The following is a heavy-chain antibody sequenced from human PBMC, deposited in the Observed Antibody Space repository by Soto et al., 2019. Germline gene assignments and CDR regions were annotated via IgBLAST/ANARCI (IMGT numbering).Heavy chain of an antibody. V-gene: IGHV3-74*01. CDR3: ARALIAAAGTRFYYYYMDV. CDR2: INSDGSST. CDR1: GFTFSSYW. Sequence: GGSLRLSCAASGFTFSSYWMHWVRQAPGKGLVWVSRINSDGSSTSYADSVKGRFTISRDNAKNTLYLQMNSLRAEDTAVYCCARALIAAAGTRFYYYYMDVWGKGTTVTVSS. J-gene: IGHJ6*03. D-gene: IGHD6-13*01.